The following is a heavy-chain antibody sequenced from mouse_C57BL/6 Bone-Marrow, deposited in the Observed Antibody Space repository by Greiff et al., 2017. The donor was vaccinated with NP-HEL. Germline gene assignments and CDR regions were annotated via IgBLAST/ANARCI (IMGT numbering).Heavy chain of an antibody. Sequence: VQLPESGPELVPPGASVKIPCKASGYTFTDSTLSWVTQSPVPSLSCIVAINPNNGGTIYNQKFKGKATLTVDKSSSTAYMELRSLTSEDTAVYYCARLPITTVVATGTMDYWGQGTSVTVSS. V-gene: IGHV1-18*01. CDR1: GYTFTDST. D-gene: IGHD1-1*01. CDR2: INPNNGGT. J-gene: IGHJ4*01. CDR3: ARLPITTVVATGTMDY.